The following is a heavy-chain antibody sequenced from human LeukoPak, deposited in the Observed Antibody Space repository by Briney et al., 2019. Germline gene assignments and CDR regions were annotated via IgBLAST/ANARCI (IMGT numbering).Heavy chain of an antibody. CDR3: TRGAGWLIDY. Sequence: SETLSLTCTVSDDSISDYYRGWIRQPPGKGLEWIGYFYNSGTSTYNPSFKSRVTISADTSKNQFSPKLNSLTTADTAVYYCTRGAGWLIDYWGQGILVTVSS. CDR2: FYNSGTS. V-gene: IGHV4-59*01. D-gene: IGHD3-16*01. J-gene: IGHJ4*02. CDR1: DDSISDYY.